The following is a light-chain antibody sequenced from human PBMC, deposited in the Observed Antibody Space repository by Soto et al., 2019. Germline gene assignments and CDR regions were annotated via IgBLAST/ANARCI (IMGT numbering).Light chain of an antibody. Sequence: EIVLTQSPSTLSLSPGERATLSCRASQSVSSFLAWYQQKPGQAPRLLIYDASNRATGTPARFSGSGSGTEFTLTISSLQSEDFAVYYCQQYSNWPLTFGGGTKVDI. CDR1: QSVSSF. CDR2: DAS. CDR3: QQYSNWPLT. V-gene: IGKV3-11*01. J-gene: IGKJ4*01.